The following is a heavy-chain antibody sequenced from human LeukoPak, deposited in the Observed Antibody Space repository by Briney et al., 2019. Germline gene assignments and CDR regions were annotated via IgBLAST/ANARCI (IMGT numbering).Heavy chain of an antibody. D-gene: IGHD3-3*01. Sequence: APVRVSCKASGYTVASYDVNRVRRATGHRVEGRGGMNPNSGNTGYAQKSQGRVTMTKDTSISTAYMELSRLRSDDTAVYYCARAEQVLEWLITPYYMDVWGKGTTVTVSS. V-gene: IGHV1-8*02. CDR3: ARAEQVLEWLITPYYMDV. CDR2: MNPNSGNT. J-gene: IGHJ6*03. CDR1: GYTVASYD.